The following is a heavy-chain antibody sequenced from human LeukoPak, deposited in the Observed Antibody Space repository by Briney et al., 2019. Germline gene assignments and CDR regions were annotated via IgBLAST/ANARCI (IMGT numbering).Heavy chain of an antibody. J-gene: IGHJ3*01. CDR2: INPNSGGT. V-gene: IGHV1-2*02. CDR1: GYTFTGYY. D-gene: IGHD6-19*01. Sequence: EASVKVSCKASGYTFTGYYMHWVRQAPGQGLEWMGWINPNSGGTNYAQKFQGRVTMTRDTSISTAYMELSRLRSDDTAVYFCASFLAVATNAFDVWGQGTMVTVSS. CDR3: ASFLAVATNAFDV.